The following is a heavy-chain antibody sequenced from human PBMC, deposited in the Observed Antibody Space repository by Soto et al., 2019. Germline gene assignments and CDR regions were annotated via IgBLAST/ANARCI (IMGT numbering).Heavy chain of an antibody. D-gene: IGHD6-13*01. CDR2: MSYDGTKQ. J-gene: IGHJ4*02. CDR1: GFTFSTYG. V-gene: IGHV3-30*18. Sequence: SLRLSCAASGFTFSTYGMHWVRQDPGKGLEWVAAMSYDGTKQYYVDSVKGRFTISRDNSRNTLFLQLNSLRDEDTAVYYCAKEYGSTWIDHWGQGTPVTVS. CDR3: AKEYGSTWIDH.